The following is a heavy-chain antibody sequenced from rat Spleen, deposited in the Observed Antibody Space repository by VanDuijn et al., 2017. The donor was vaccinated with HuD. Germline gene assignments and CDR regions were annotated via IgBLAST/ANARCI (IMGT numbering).Heavy chain of an antibody. CDR2: ISPSGGGT. CDR3: ARHPEYSNYFDY. V-gene: IGHV5-25*01. CDR1: GFTFSNYD. D-gene: IGHD3-2*01. J-gene: IGHJ2*01. Sequence: EVQLVESGGGLVQPGRSLKLSCAASGFTFSNYDMAWVRQAPTKGLEWVASISPSGGGTYYRDSVKGRFTVSRDNAKSTLYLQMDSLRSEDTAPYCCARHPEYSNYFDYWGQGVMVTVSS.